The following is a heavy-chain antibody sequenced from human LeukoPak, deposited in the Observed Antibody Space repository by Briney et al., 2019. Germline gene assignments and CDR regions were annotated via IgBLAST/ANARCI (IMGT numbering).Heavy chain of an antibody. D-gene: IGHD2-8*01. CDR2: IYYSGII. J-gene: IGHJ3*01. CDR1: GGSITISSYY. Sequence: SETLSLTCTVSGGSITISSYYWGWIRQPPGKGLEWIGSIYYSGIIYYNPSLKSRVTISIDTSKNHFSLKLNPLTAAVTAVYYCAALGYCSYGICYTGGDDAFDVWGQGTMVTVSS. CDR3: AALGYCSYGICYTGGDDAFDV. V-gene: IGHV4-39*01.